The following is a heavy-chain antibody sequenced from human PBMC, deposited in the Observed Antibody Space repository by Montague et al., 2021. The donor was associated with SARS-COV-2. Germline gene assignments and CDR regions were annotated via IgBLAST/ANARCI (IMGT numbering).Heavy chain of an antibody. Sequence: SETLSLTCTVSGGSISSDSFYWGWLRQPPGKGLEWIGLIYPSGGTYNGPSLKRRFSISVDTSKNQFSLKVTSVTAADTAVYYCARRPGTFGAAFDIWGLGTMVTVSS. D-gene: IGHD3-10*01. CDR1: GGSISSDSFY. J-gene: IGHJ3*02. V-gene: IGHV4-39*01. CDR3: ARRPGTFGAAFDI. CDR2: IYPSGGT.